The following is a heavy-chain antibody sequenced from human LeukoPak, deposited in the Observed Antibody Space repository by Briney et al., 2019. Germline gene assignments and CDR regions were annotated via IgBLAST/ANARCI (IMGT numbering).Heavy chain of an antibody. CDR2: IYTSGST. D-gene: IGHD6-19*01. Sequence: PSETLSLTCTISGGSISSGSYYWSWIRPPAGKGLEWIGHIYTSGSTNYNPSLKSRVTISVDTSKNQFSLKLSSVTAADTAVYYCARETYSSGWSRNYYYYYYMDVWGKGTTVTISS. J-gene: IGHJ6*03. CDR1: GGSISSGSYY. V-gene: IGHV4-61*09. CDR3: ARETYSSGWSRNYYYYYYMDV.